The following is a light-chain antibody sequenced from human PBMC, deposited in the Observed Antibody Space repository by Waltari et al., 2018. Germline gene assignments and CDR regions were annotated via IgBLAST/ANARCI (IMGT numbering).Light chain of an antibody. Sequence: DIQMTQSPSTLSASVGDRVTITCRASQSISSVMAWYQQKPGKAPKLLIYKASSLESGVPSRFSGSGSGTEFTLTISSLQPDDFATYYCQQYNSLMYTFGQGTKLEIK. CDR3: QQYNSLMYT. CDR1: QSISSV. V-gene: IGKV1-5*03. J-gene: IGKJ2*01. CDR2: KAS.